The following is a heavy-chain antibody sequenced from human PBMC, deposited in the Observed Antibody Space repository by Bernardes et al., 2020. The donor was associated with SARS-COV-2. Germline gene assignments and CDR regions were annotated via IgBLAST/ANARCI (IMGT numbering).Heavy chain of an antibody. V-gene: IGHV3-23*01. Sequence: GGSLRLSCAASGFTFSSYAMSWVRQAPGKGLELVSAISGSGGSTYYADSVKGRFTISRDNSKNTLYLQMNSLRAEDTAVYYCAKDFDGSGSFGDYFDYWGQGTLVTVSS. CDR2: ISGSGGST. D-gene: IGHD3-10*01. CDR3: AKDFDGSGSFGDYFDY. J-gene: IGHJ4*02. CDR1: GFTFSSYA.